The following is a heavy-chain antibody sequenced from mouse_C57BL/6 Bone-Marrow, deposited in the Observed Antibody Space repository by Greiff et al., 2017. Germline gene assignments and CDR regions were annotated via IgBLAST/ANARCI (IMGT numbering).Heavy chain of an antibody. D-gene: IGHD1-1*01. CDR2: IYPGAGDT. CDR3: ARERVADFDY. V-gene: IGHV1-82*01. CDR1: GYAFSSSW. J-gene: IGHJ2*01. Sequence: QVQLQQSGPELVKPGASVQISCTASGYAFSSSWMNWVKQRPGKGLEWIGRIYPGAGDTNYNGKFKGKATLTADKSSRTAYRQRSSLTSEDSAVYFCARERVADFDYWGQGTTLTVSS.